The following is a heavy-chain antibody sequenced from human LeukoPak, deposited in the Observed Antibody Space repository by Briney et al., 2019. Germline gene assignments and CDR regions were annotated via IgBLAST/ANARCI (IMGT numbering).Heavy chain of an antibody. V-gene: IGHV3-23*01. CDR2: ITSGGGT. CDR3: AKSVGSGSYYNNDC. D-gene: IGHD3-10*01. CDR1: GFTFSSYA. Sequence: PGGSLRLSCAASGFTFSSYAMTCVRQAPGQGLEWVSGITSGGGTYYADSVKGRFTISRDNSKNTLYVQMNSLRAEDTAVYYCAKSVGSGSYYNNDCWGQGTLVTVSS. J-gene: IGHJ4*02.